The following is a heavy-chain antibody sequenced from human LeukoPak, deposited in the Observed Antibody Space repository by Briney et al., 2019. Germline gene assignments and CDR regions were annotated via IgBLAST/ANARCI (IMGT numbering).Heavy chain of an antibody. J-gene: IGHJ6*02. Sequence: PSQTLSLTCTVPGGSISSGGYYWSWIRQHPGKGLEWIGYIYYSGSTYYDPSLKSRVTISVDTSKNQFSLKLSSVTAADTAVYYCARKRQLWLQGDYYYYGMDVWGQGTTVTVSS. CDR2: IYYSGST. CDR3: ARKRQLWLQGDYYYYGMDV. CDR1: GGSISSGGYY. V-gene: IGHV4-31*03. D-gene: IGHD5-18*01.